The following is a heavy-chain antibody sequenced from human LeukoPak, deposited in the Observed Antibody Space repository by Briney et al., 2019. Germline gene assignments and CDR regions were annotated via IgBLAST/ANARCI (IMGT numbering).Heavy chain of an antibody. CDR1: GGYISSYY. CDR3: ASGSSSGYYYMDV. Sequence: SETLSLTCTVSGGYISSYYRSWIRQPPGKGLEGIGYIYTSGSTNYNPSLKSRVTISVDTSKNQFSLKLSSVTAADTAVYYCASGSSSGYYYMDVWGKGTTVTVSS. CDR2: IYTSGST. D-gene: IGHD6-6*01. J-gene: IGHJ6*03. V-gene: IGHV4-4*09.